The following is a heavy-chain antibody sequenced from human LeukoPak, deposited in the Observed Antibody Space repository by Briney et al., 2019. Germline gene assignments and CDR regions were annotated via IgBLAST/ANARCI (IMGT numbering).Heavy chain of an antibody. J-gene: IGHJ3*01. CDR2: INPSGGST. V-gene: IGHV1-46*01. D-gene: IGHD3-10*01. CDR3: ARVLLWFGGNRGAFDF. Sequence: ASVKVSCKASGYTFTSYYMHWVRQAPGQGLEWMGIINPSGGSTSYAQKFQGRVTMTRDTSTSTVYMELSSLRSEDTAVYYCARVLLWFGGNRGAFDFWGQGTMVTVSS. CDR1: GYTFTSYY.